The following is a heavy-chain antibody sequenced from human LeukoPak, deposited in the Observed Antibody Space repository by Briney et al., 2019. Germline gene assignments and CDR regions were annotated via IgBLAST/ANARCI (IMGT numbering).Heavy chain of an antibody. CDR3: ARLSSYDVLTGYSTNDAFDI. D-gene: IGHD3-9*01. V-gene: IGHV4-38-2*02. CDR2: FYDSGNT. CDR1: GYSISSGYY. J-gene: IGHJ3*02. Sequence: PSETLSLTCTVSGYSISSGYYWGWIRQPPGKGLEWIGSFYDSGNTYYNPSLKSRVTISVDTSKNQFSLKVRSVTAADTAVYYCARLSSYDVLTGYSTNDAFDIWGQGTMVTVSS.